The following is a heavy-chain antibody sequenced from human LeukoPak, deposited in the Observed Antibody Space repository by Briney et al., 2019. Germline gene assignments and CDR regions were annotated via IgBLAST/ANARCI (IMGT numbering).Heavy chain of an antibody. CDR3: ARDRPPGYYTRYYYYGMDV. Sequence: SQTLSLTCTVSGGSISSGGYYWSWIRQHAEKGLEWIGYIYYSGSTYYNPSLKSRVTISVDTSKNQFSLKLSSVTAADTAVYYCARDRPPGYYTRYYYYGMDVWGQGTTVTVSS. D-gene: IGHD3-22*01. CDR2: IYYSGST. CDR1: GGSISSGGYY. J-gene: IGHJ6*02. V-gene: IGHV4-31*03.